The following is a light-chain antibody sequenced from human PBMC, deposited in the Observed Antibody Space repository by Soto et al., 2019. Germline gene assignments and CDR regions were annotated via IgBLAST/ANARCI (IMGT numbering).Light chain of an antibody. Sequence: EIVLTQSPATLSLSPGERATLSCGASQSLSSSYLAWYQQKPGLAPRLLIYDASSRATGIPDRFSGSGSGTDFTLTISRLEPEEFAVYYWQQYGSSPYTFGQGTKLEIK. V-gene: IGKV3D-20*01. CDR1: QSLSSSY. CDR3: QQYGSSPYT. CDR2: DAS. J-gene: IGKJ2*01.